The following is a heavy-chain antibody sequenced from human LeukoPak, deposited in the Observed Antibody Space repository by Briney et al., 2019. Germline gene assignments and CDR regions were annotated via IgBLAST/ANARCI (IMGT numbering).Heavy chain of an antibody. V-gene: IGHV7-4-1*02. D-gene: IGHD6-13*01. J-gene: IGHJ5*02. CDR2: IDTNTGNP. CDR3: ARDNYGAEEGIGSSLVWLDP. Sequence: PRASVKVSCKASGYTFTNYAMNWVRQVPGQGLEWMGWIDTNTGNPTYAQGFTEQFVFSLDTSVNTAYLQINSLKSEDTAVYYCARDNYGAEEGIGSSLVWLDPWGQGTLVTVSS. CDR1: GYTFTNYA.